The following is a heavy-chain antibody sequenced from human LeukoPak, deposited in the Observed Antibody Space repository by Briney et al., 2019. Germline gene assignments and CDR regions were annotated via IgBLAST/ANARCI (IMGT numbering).Heavy chain of an antibody. Sequence: GGSLRLSCAASGFTVSRDWMHWVRQAPGKGPVWVSRISDDGSITTYADSVKGRFTISRDNAKSTMFLQMNSLRAEDTAVYFCARRYYETNVYDRHFDHWGQGILVTVSS. D-gene: IGHD3-22*01. J-gene: IGHJ4*02. CDR3: ARRYYETNVYDRHFDH. V-gene: IGHV3-74*03. CDR2: ISDDGSIT. CDR1: GFTVSRDW.